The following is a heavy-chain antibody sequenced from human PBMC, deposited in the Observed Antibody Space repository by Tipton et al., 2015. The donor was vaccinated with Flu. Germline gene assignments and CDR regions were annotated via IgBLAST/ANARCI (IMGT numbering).Heavy chain of an antibody. CDR2: ISISGTTT. Sequence: SLRLSCAASGFTFSSSAFSWVRQVPGKGLEWVSSISISGTTTYYAESVKGRFTISRDDSKNTLYLQMNSLRVEDTAVYYCAKEIRPNDYWGQGTLVTVSS. D-gene: IGHD3-16*01. V-gene: IGHV3-23*01. J-gene: IGHJ4*02. CDR3: AKEIRPNDY. CDR1: GFTFSSSA.